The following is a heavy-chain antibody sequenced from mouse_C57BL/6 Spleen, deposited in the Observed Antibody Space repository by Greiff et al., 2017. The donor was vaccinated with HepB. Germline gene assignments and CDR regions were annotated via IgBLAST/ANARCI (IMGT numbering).Heavy chain of an antibody. CDR1: GYTFTSYW. Sequence: QVQLQQPGAELVKPGASVKLSCKASGYTFTSYWMHWVKQRPGQGLEWIGMIHPNSGSTNYNEKFKSKATLTVDKSSSTAYMQLSSLTSEDSAVYYCARRGTYDYYSFAYWGQGTLVTVSA. V-gene: IGHV1-64*01. CDR2: IHPNSGST. J-gene: IGHJ3*01. CDR3: ARRGTYDYYSFAY. D-gene: IGHD2-4*01.